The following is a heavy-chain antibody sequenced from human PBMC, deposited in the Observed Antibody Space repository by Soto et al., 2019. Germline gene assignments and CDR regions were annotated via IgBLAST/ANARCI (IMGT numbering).Heavy chain of an antibody. CDR2: IIPILGTA. J-gene: IGHJ4*02. CDR3: ARESRYCSGGSCYFLPGIDY. Sequence: SVKVSCKASGDTFSCYSISWVRQAPGQGLEWMGGIIPILGTANYAQKFQGRVTITADESTSTAYMELSSLRSEDTAVYYCARESRYCSGGSCYFLPGIDYWGQGTLVTVSS. V-gene: IGHV1-69*13. CDR1: GDTFSCYS. D-gene: IGHD2-15*01.